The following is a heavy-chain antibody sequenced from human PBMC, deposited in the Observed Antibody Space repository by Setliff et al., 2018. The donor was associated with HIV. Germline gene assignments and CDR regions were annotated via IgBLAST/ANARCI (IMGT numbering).Heavy chain of an antibody. D-gene: IGHD3-9*01. J-gene: IGHJ4*02. CDR2: ISTYSWNT. CDR1: GYTFTNYG. V-gene: IGHV1-18*01. Sequence: TCKASGYTFTNYGISWVRQAPGQGLEWMGWISTYSWNTYYSQKLQGRVSMTADTATSTAYMELRSLRFDDTAVYYCVRGSHRSIDSLTAHYGYWGQGTLVTVSS. CDR3: VRGSHRSIDSLTAHYGY.